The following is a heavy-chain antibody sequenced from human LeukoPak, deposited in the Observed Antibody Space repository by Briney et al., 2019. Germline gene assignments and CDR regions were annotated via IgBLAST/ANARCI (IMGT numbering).Heavy chain of an antibody. Sequence: ESGPTLVKPTQTLTLTCTFSGFSLSTSGVGVGWIRQPPGKALEWLALIYWNDDKRYSPSIKSRLTITKDTSKNQVVLTMTNMDPVDTATYYCAHRQKYYYGSGSYYNPFDYWGQGTLVTVSS. CDR2: IYWNDDK. CDR1: GFSLSTSGVG. J-gene: IGHJ4*02. CDR3: AHRQKYYYGSGSYYNPFDY. D-gene: IGHD3-10*01. V-gene: IGHV2-5*01.